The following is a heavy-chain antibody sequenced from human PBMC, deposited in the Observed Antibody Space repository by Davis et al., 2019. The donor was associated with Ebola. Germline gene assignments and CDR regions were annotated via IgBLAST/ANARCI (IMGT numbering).Heavy chain of an antibody. CDR2: IYYSGST. J-gene: IGHJ4*02. CDR3: ARNTVRGVILV. V-gene: IGHV4-59*01. CDR1: GGSISSYY. D-gene: IGHD3-10*01. Sequence: MPSETLSLTCTVSGGSISSYYWSWIRQPPGKGLEWIGYIYYSGSTNYNPSLKSRVTISVNTSKNQFSLKLSSVTAADTAVYYCARNTVRGVILVWGQGTLVTVSS.